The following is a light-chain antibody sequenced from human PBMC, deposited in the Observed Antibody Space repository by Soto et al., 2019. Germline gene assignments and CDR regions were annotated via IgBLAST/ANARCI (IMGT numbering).Light chain of an antibody. CDR2: GAS. CDR1: QSVATN. J-gene: IGKJ1*01. CDR3: QHHYSWPPWT. Sequence: EIVMTQPPATLSVYPGERATLSCSASQSVATNLAWYQQKPGQAPRLLIHGASTRATGIPARFSGSGSGTEFTLTISSLQSEDFAVYYCQHHYSWPPWTFGQGTKVDI. V-gene: IGKV3-15*01.